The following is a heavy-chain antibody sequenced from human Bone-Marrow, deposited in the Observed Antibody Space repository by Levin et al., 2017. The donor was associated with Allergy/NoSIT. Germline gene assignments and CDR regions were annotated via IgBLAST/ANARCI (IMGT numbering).Heavy chain of an antibody. J-gene: IGHJ6*02. CDR1: GDSISSGGYY. CDR3: VRGGFLRFPFYYYGLDV. V-gene: IGHV4-30-4*01. Sequence: SETLSLTCTVSGDSISSGGYYWSWIRQPPGKALEWIGYVSHSGNTQYRPSLKSRVTISLDTSKNQFSLRLNSVTAADTAVYFCVRGGFLRFPFYYYGLDVWGHGTSVTVSS. D-gene: IGHD3-22*01. CDR2: VSHSGNT.